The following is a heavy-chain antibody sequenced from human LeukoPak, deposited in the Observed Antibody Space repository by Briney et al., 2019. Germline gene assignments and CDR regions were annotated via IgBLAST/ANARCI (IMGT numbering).Heavy chain of an antibody. CDR2: IYSGGNT. V-gene: IGHV3-53*01. CDR1: GFNVSTSY. CDR3: ARGSNYMDV. J-gene: IGHJ6*03. D-gene: IGHD4-11*01. Sequence: PGGSLRLSCAASGFNVSTSYMSWVRQFTGRGLEWVSVIYSGGNTYHIDSVKGRFTISRDNSKNTLFLQMNSLRAEDMAIYYCARGSNYMDVWGKGTTVTVSS.